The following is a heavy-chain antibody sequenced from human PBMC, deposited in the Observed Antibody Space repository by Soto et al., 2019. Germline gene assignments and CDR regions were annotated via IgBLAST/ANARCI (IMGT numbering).Heavy chain of an antibody. CDR3: ERGSGWYGNAFDI. CDR1: VGSFSGYY. CDR2: INHSGST. J-gene: IGHJ3*02. V-gene: IGHV4-34*01. Sequence: SETLSLTCAVYVGSFSGYYWRLIRQPPGKGLEWIGEINHSGSTNYNPSLKSRVTISVDTSKNQFSLKLSSVTAADTAVYYSERGSGWYGNAFDIWGQGKMVS. D-gene: IGHD6-19*01.